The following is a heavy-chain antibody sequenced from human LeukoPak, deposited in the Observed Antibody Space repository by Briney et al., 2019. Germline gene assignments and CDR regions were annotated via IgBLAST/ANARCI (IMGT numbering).Heavy chain of an antibody. CDR2: INPYSGGT. Sequence: ASVKVSCKASGYTFTGYYMHWVRQAPGQGLEWMGWINPYSGGTNYAQKFQGWVTMTRDTSISTAYMELSRLRSDDTAVYYCARVPVAAAGKGYFDYWGQGTLVTVSS. CDR1: GYTFTGYY. J-gene: IGHJ4*02. V-gene: IGHV1-2*04. D-gene: IGHD6-13*01. CDR3: ARVPVAAAGKGYFDY.